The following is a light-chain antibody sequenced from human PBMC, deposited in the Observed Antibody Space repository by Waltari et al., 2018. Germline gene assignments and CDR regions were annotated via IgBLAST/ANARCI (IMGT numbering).Light chain of an antibody. V-gene: IGKV1-33*01. CDR3: QQYENFPWT. CDR2: DAS. CDR1: QDITNY. J-gene: IGKJ1*01. Sequence: DIQMTQSPSSLSASLGDRVTITCRASQDITNYLNWYHQRPGKAPKLLIYDASNLETGVPSRFSGSGSGTDFTFTISSLQPEDVATYYCQQYENFPWTFGQGTKVEVK.